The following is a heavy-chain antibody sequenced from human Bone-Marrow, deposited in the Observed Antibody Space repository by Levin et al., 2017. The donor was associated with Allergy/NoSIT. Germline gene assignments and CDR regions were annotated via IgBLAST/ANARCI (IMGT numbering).Heavy chain of an antibody. CDR1: GGTFSSYA. Sequence: SVKVSCKASGGTFSSYAISWVRQAPGQGLEWMGGIIPIFGTANYAQKFQGRVTITADESTSTAYMELSSLRSEDTAVYYCARDSGVERWLQIHYYYGMDGWGQGTTVTVSS. J-gene: IGHJ6*02. CDR2: IIPIFGTA. CDR3: ARDSGVERWLQIHYYYGMDG. D-gene: IGHD5-24*01. V-gene: IGHV1-69*13.